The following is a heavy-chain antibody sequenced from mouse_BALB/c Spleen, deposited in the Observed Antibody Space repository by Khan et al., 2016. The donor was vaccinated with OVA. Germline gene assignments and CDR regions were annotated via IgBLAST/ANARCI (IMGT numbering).Heavy chain of an antibody. CDR2: TNPTNGRT. V-gene: IGHV1S81*02. CDR3: ARSKKIGATYFDD. CDR1: GYTFTSYW. D-gene: IGHD1-1*01. Sequence: VQLQQSGAELVKAGASVKMSCKASGYTFTSYWMHWVKQRLGQGLEWFAETNPTNGRTYYNEKFKSKATLTVDKSSSTAYMLLSGPTFEDLAIYSCARSKKIGATYFDDWGQGTTLTVSS. J-gene: IGHJ2*01.